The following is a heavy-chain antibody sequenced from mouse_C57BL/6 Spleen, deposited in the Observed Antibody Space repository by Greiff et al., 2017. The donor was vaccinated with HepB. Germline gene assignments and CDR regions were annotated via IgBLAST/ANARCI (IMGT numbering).Heavy chain of an antibody. CDR1: GYTFTDYN. J-gene: IGHJ4*01. Sequence: VQLQQSGPELVKPGASVKIPCKASGYTFTDYNMDWVKRSHGKSLEWIGDINPNNGGTIYNQKFKGKATLTVDKSSSTAYMELRSLTSEDTAVYYCARWAMVTTKGAMDYWGQGTSVTVSS. V-gene: IGHV1-18*01. CDR3: ARWAMVTTKGAMDY. CDR2: INPNNGGT. D-gene: IGHD2-1*01.